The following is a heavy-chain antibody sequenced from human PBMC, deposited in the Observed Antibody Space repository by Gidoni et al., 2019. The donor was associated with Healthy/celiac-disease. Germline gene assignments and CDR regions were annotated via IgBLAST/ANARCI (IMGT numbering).Heavy chain of an antibody. V-gene: IGHV4-31*02. Sequence: IGYIYYSGSTYYNPSLKSRVTISVDTSKNQFSLKLSSVTAADTAVYYCARGYYEAAGTLDIAWGQGTLVTVSS. J-gene: IGHJ4*02. CDR2: IYYSGST. D-gene: IGHD6-13*01. CDR3: ARGYYEAAGTLDIA.